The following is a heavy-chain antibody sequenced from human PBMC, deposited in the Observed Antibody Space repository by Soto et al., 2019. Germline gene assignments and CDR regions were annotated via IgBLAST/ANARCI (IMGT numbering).Heavy chain of an antibody. CDR3: ARGVPSTGLGSFRSFDY. V-gene: IGHV1-2*04. J-gene: IGHJ4*02. D-gene: IGHD6-19*01. Sequence: DSVKVSCKASGYTFTGYYMHWVRQAPGQGLEWMGWINPNSGGTNYAQKFQGWVTMTRDTSISTAYMELSRLRSDDTAVYYCARGVPSTGLGSFRSFDYWGQGTLVT. CDR1: GYTFTGYY. CDR2: INPNSGGT.